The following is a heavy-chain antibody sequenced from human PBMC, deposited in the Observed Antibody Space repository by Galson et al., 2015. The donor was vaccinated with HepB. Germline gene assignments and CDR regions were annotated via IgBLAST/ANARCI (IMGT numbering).Heavy chain of an antibody. J-gene: IGHJ5*02. CDR1: GGSICSSNYY. V-gene: IGHV4-39*01. Sequence: ETLSLTCTVSGGSICSSNYYCGWIRQPPGEGLEWIGSIYNSGSTFYNPSLKSRVTISGDTSKNQLSLKLSSVTATDTAVYYCASEQGRRAFTQGGVRRFDPWGQGTLVTVSS. CDR3: ASEQGRRAFTQGGVRRFDP. D-gene: IGHD3-3*02. CDR2: IYNSGST.